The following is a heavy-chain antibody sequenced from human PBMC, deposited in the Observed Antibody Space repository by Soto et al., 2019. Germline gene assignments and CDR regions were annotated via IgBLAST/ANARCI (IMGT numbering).Heavy chain of an antibody. D-gene: IGHD2-21*01. CDR1: GYTFATYD. CDR2: MNPNSGNT. J-gene: IGHJ5*01. V-gene: IGHV1-8*01. CDR3: ARSDGYSFNWLDS. Sequence: QVQLVQSGAEVKTPGASVKVSCKASGYTFATYDINWVRQAPGQGLEWMGWMNPNSGNTGYAQKFPGRLTMTRDTALSVAHMELSSLRNEDTAVYYWARSDGYSFNWLDSWGQGTLVTVSA.